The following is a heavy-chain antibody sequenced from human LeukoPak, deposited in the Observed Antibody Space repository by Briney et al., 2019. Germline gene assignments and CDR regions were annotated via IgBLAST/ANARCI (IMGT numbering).Heavy chain of an antibody. CDR3: ARANGRPGYRWFDP. J-gene: IGHJ5*02. CDR2: ISYSGTT. D-gene: IGHD1-1*01. CDR1: GGSISSGNYY. Sequence: SETLSLTCTVSGGSISSGNYYYSWIRQHPGTGLEWIGYISYSGTTYYTPSLKSRMTISIDTSENQFSLKLSSVTAADTAVYLCARANGRPGYRWFDPWGQGTLVTVSS. V-gene: IGHV4-31*03.